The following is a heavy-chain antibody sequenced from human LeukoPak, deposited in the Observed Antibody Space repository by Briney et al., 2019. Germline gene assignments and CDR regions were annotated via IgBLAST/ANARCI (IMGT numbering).Heavy chain of an antibody. CDR3: ARGFAYGDTGSFDY. CDR2: IYYSGST. D-gene: IGHD4-17*01. V-gene: IGHV4-59*01. Sequence: SETLSLTCTVSGGSISSYYWSWVRQPPGKELEWIGYIYYSGSTTYNPSLKSRVTISVDTSKNQFSLRLSSVTAADTAVYYCARGFAYGDTGSFDYWGQGTLVTVSS. J-gene: IGHJ4*02. CDR1: GGSISSYY.